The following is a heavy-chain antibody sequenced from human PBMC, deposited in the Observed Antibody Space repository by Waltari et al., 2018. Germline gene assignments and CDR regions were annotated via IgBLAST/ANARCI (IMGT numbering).Heavy chain of an antibody. CDR2: VYVTGNT. D-gene: IGHD2-15*01. V-gene: IGHV3-53*03. J-gene: IGHJ4*02. CDR1: GFTVNSNY. CDR3: ARRLVVAGTLDVFDL. Sequence: EVQLVESGGDLIQPGGSLRLSCPAPGFTVNSNYINLVRQSPGKGLGWVSVVYVTGNTDYADSVKGRFTTSRDNSKNTVYLQMDSLRVEDTAMYYCARRLVVAGTLDVFDLWGQGALVTVSS.